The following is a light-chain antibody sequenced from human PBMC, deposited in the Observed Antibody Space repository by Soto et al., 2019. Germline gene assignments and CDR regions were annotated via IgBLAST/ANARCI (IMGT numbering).Light chain of an antibody. V-gene: IGKV3-20*01. CDR1: QSVSNNY. Sequence: SQSPATLSVTPGERATLSCRASQSVSNNYLAWYQQKPGQAPRLLIYGASNRATGIPDRFSGSGSGTDFTLTISRLEPEDFAVYYCQQYGSSGTFGQGTKVDI. CDR3: QQYGSSGT. J-gene: IGKJ1*01. CDR2: GAS.